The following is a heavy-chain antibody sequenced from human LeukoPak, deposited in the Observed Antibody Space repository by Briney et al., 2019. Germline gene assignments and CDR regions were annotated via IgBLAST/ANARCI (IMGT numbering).Heavy chain of an antibody. Sequence: ASVKVSCKVSGYTLTESSMHWVRQAPGKGLEWMGGFDPEDGETIYAQKFQGRVTMTEDTSTDTAYMELSSLRSEDTAVYYCATGGLCSSTSCYAGIYYYGMDVWGKGTTVTVSS. CDR2: FDPEDGET. D-gene: IGHD2-2*01. J-gene: IGHJ6*04. V-gene: IGHV1-24*01. CDR3: ATGGLCSSTSCYAGIYYYGMDV. CDR1: GYTLTESS.